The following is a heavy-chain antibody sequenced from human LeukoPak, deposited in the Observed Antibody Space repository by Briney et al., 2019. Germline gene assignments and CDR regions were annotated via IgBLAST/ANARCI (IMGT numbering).Heavy chain of an antibody. J-gene: IGHJ4*02. D-gene: IGHD1-26*01. CDR3: ASQPSYSGRYFDY. CDR2: IYHRGNT. Sequence: PSETLSLTCAVSGYSISSGYYWGWIRQPPGKGLEWIGNIYHRGNTYYNPSLKSRVTISVDTSKNQFSLKLSSVTAADTAVYYCASQPSYSGRYFDYWGQGTLVTVPS. V-gene: IGHV4-38-2*01. CDR1: GYSISSGYY.